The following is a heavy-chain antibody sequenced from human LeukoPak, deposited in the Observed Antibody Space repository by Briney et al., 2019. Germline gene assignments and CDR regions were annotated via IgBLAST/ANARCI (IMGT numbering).Heavy chain of an antibody. V-gene: IGHV3-9*01. J-gene: IGHJ2*01. Sequence: GGSLRLSCAASGFTFDDYSMHWVRQVPGKGLEWVSGISWNGATIGYVDSVKGRFTISRDNAKSSLYLQMNSLRAEDTALYYCAKGWSYYTWYFDLWGRGTLVTVSS. CDR1: GFTFDDYS. D-gene: IGHD1-26*01. CDR3: AKGWSYYTWYFDL. CDR2: ISWNGATI.